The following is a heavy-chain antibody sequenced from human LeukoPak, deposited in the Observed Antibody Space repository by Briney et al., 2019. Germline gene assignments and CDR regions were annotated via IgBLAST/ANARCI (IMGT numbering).Heavy chain of an antibody. CDR2: ISSSSSTI. D-gene: IGHD3-22*01. CDR1: GFTFSSYS. J-gene: IGHJ4*02. CDR3: ARGDSSGYYCFDY. V-gene: IGHV3-48*01. Sequence: GGSLRLSCAASGFTFSSYSMNWVRQAPGKGLEWVSYISSSSSTIYYADSVKGRFTISRDNAKNSLYLQMNSLRAEDTAVYYCARGDSSGYYCFDYWGQGTLVTVSS.